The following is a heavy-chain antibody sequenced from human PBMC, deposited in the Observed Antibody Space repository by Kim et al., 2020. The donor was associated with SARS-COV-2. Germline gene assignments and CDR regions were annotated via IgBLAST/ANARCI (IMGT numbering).Heavy chain of an antibody. J-gene: IGHJ4*02. CDR1: GFTFSSYG. D-gene: IGHD6-6*01. CDR3: ARPCREYSSSSANCY. CDR2: IWYDGSNK. Sequence: GGSLRLSCAASGFTFSSYGMHWVRQAPGKGLEWVAVIWYDGSNKYYADSVKGRFTISRDNSKNTLYLQMNSLRAEDTAVYYCARPCREYSSSSANCYWGQRALLTVSS. V-gene: IGHV3-33*01.